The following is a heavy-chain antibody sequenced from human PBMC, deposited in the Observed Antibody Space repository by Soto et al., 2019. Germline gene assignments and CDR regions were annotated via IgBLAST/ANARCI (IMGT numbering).Heavy chain of an antibody. V-gene: IGHV4-31*03. Sequence: PSETLSLTCTVSGGSISSGGYYWSWIRQHPGKGLEWIGYIYYSGSTYYNPSLKSRVTISVDTSKNQFSLKLSSVTAADTGVYYCARVDSWSSFDYWGQGTLVTVSS. CDR3: ARVDSWSSFDY. CDR1: GGSISSGGYY. CDR2: IYYSGST. J-gene: IGHJ4*02. D-gene: IGHD6-13*01.